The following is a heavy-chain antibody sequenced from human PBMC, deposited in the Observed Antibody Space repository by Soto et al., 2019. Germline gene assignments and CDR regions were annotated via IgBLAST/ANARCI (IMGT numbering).Heavy chain of an antibody. V-gene: IGHV3-15*07. CDR1: GFNFNNAW. J-gene: IGHJ5*02. Sequence: GGSLRLSCVASGFNFNNAWMNWVRQGPGRGLEWVGRIKSRADDETTDYAAAVKGRFTISRDDSNNVLYLQMNSLRGEDTAVYYCARDKGNQRFSNWFDPRGQGTLVTVSS. CDR3: ARDKGNQRFSNWFDP. CDR2: IKSRADDETT. D-gene: IGHD4-4*01.